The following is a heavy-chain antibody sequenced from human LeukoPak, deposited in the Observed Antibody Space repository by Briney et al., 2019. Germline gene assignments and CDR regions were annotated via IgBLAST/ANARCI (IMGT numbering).Heavy chain of an antibody. V-gene: IGHV3-43*01. CDR3: ATNPAAAAQSYYYYYYMDV. Sequence: GGSLRLSCAASGYTFDEYSMHWVRQAPGKGLEWVCVIRWDGCRTFYTDSVEGRLTISRDNSKNSLYLQMNSLISPHTAFYYWATNPAAAAQSYYYYYYMDVWGKGTTVTVSS. CDR1: GYTFDEYS. J-gene: IGHJ6*03. D-gene: IGHD6-13*01. CDR2: IRWDGCRT.